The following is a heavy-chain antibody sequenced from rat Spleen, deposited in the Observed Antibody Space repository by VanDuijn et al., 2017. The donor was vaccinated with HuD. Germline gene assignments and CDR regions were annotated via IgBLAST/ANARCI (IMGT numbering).Heavy chain of an antibody. CDR3: TTTFD. D-gene: IGHD4-3*01. CDR2: VSYDGFTT. CDR1: GFTFNNYV. J-gene: IGHJ3*01. V-gene: IGHV5-29*01. Sequence: EVQLVESGGGLVQPGRSLKLSCAVSGFTFNNYVMAWVRQAPTKGLEWVAAVSYDGFTTYYRDSVRGRFTISSDNTKTTLYLQMDSLRSEDTATYYCTTTFDWGQGTLVTVSS.